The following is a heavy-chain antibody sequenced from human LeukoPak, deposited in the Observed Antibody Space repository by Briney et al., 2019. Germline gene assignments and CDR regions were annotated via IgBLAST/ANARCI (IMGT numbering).Heavy chain of an antibody. Sequence: GGSLRLSCAASGFTVSNNYMSRVRQAPGKGLEWVSAIYSGGSTYYADSVKGRFTISRDNSQNTLYLQMNSLRAEDTAVYYCARVVTANTNWFDPWGQGTLVTVSS. CDR2: IYSGGST. V-gene: IGHV3-53*01. CDR1: GFTVSNNY. D-gene: IGHD2-21*02. J-gene: IGHJ5*02. CDR3: ARVVTANTNWFDP.